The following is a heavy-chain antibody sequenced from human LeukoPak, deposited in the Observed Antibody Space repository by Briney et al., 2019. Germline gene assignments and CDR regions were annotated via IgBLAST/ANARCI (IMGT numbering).Heavy chain of an antibody. CDR3: ARQTTVDIVAYTDY. CDR2: IYPSDSDT. Sequence: GESLKISCKASGYSFTNYWIGWVRQMPGKGLEWMGIIYPSDSDTRYSPSFQGQVTISADKSISTAHLQWSSLKASDTAIYYCARQTTVDIVAYTDYWGQGTLVSVSS. CDR1: GYSFTNYW. D-gene: IGHD5-12*01. J-gene: IGHJ4*02. V-gene: IGHV5-51*01.